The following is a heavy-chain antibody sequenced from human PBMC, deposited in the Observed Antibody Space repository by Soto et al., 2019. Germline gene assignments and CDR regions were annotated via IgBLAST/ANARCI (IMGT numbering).Heavy chain of an antibody. CDR1: GFTVSSNY. Sequence: EEHLVESGGGLVQPGGSLRLSCAASGFTVSSNYMNWVRQAPGKGLEWVSIIYSGGSTYYADSVKGRFTVSRDNSKNTLYLQMNSLRAEDTAVYYCARDQVWSGHYGFDNWGQGTLVTVSS. J-gene: IGHJ4*02. V-gene: IGHV3-66*01. CDR2: IYSGGST. CDR3: ARDQVWSGHYGFDN. D-gene: IGHD3-3*01.